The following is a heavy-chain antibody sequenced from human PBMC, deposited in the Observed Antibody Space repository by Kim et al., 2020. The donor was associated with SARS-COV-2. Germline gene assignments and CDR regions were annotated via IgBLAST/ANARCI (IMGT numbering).Heavy chain of an antibody. D-gene: IGHD5-18*01. Sequence: PSLKSRVTISVDTSKNQFSLKLSSVTAADTAVYYCARQVVSSGYSYGFDPWGQGTLVTVSS. V-gene: IGHV4-39*01. J-gene: IGHJ5*02. CDR3: ARQVVSSGYSYGFDP.